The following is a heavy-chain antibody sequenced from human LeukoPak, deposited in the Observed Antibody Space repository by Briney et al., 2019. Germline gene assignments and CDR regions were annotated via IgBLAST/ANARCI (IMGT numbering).Heavy chain of an antibody. J-gene: IGHJ3*02. CDR1: GFTLTSHG. Sequence: ASVKVSCKASGFTLTSHGIGWVRQAPGHGLEWRGWISIRNGDIKSSQKFQGRVSMTTDTSTGTAYMELRSLRPNDTAVYYCARDTPTWGPGNSLEIWGQGTMVTVSS. CDR3: ARDTPTWGPGNSLEI. CDR2: ISIRNGDI. V-gene: IGHV1-18*01. D-gene: IGHD5-12*01.